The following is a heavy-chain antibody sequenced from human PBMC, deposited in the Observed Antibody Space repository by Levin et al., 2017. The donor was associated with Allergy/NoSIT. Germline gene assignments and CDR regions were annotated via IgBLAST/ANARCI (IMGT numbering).Heavy chain of an antibody. D-gene: IGHD6-6*01. CDR2: ISGSGGST. CDR1: GFTFSSYA. J-gene: IGHJ3*02. CDR3: AKDEDNSSSSGGPYAFDI. V-gene: IGHV3-23*01. Sequence: GESLKISCAASGFTFSSYAMSWVRQAPGKGLEWVSAISGSGGSTYYADSVKGRFTISRDNSKNTLYLQMNSLRAEDTAVYYCAKDEDNSSSSGGPYAFDIWGQGTMVTVSS.